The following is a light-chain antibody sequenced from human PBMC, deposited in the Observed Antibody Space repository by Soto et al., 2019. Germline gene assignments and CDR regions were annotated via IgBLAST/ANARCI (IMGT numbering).Light chain of an antibody. CDR3: QQYNSYPWT. Sequence: DIQMTESPSTLAASLGARVTITCQGSQSISSWLAWYQQKPGKAPKLLIYDASSLESGVPSRFSGSGSGTEFTLTISSPQPDDFATYYCQQYNSYPWTFGQGTKVDIK. CDR2: DAS. J-gene: IGKJ1*01. V-gene: IGKV1-5*01. CDR1: QSISSW.